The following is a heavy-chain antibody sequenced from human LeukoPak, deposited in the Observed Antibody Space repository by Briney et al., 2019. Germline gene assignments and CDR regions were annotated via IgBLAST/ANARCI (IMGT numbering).Heavy chain of an antibody. CDR1: GFTVSSNY. J-gene: IGHJ4*02. D-gene: IGHD3-10*01. Sequence: GGSLRLSCAASGFTVSSNYMSWVRQAPGRGLEWVSVIYSGGGTYYADSVRGRFTISRDKSKNTLDLQMNSLRVEDTAVYYCARVIRGGVDYWGQGTLVTVSS. CDR2: IYSGGGT. CDR3: ARVIRGGVDY. V-gene: IGHV3-53*01.